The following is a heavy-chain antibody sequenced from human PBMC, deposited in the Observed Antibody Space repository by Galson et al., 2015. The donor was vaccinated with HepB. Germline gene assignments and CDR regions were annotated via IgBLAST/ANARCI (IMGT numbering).Heavy chain of an antibody. CDR3: ARGLYYDFWSGHRGTRAIDY. V-gene: IGHV1-8*01. Sequence: SVKVSCKASGYTFTSYDINWVRQATGQGLEWMGWMNPNSGNTGYAQKFQGRVTMTRNTSISTAYMELSSLRSEDTAVYYCARGLYYDFWSGHRGTRAIDYWGQGTLVTVSS. CDR2: MNPNSGNT. D-gene: IGHD3-3*01. J-gene: IGHJ4*02. CDR1: GYTFTSYD.